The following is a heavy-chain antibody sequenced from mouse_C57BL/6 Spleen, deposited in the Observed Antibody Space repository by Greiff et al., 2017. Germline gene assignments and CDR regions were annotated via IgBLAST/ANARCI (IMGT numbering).Heavy chain of an antibody. D-gene: IGHD1-1*01. CDR1: GYTFTSYW. Sequence: VQLQQSGTVLARPGASVKMSCKTSGYTFTSYWMHWVKQRPGQGLEWIGAIYPGNSDTSYNQKFKGKAKLTAVTSASTAYMGLSSLTNEDSAVYYCTRSYYGSSSFDYWGQGTTLTVSS. V-gene: IGHV1-5*01. CDR3: TRSYYGSSSFDY. CDR2: IYPGNSDT. J-gene: IGHJ2*01.